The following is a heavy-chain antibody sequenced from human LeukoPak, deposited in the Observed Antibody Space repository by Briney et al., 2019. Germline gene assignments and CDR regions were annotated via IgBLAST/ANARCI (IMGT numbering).Heavy chain of an antibody. CDR1: GGSISSYY. Sequence: PSETLSLTCTVSGGSISSYYWSWIRQPPGKGLEWIGYIYYSGSTNYNPSLKSRVTISVDTSKNQFSLKLSSVTAADTAVYYCARVTYYAFWSGYYPDYWGQGTLVTVSS. V-gene: IGHV4-59*01. CDR2: IYYSGST. D-gene: IGHD3-3*01. CDR3: ARVTYYAFWSGYYPDY. J-gene: IGHJ4*02.